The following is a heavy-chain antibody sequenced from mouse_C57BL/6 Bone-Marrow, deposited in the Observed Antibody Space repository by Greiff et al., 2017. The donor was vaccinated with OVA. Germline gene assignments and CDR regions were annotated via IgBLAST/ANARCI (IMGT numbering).Heavy chain of an antibody. CDR2: ISGGGGNT. J-gene: IGHJ1*03. V-gene: IGHV5-9*01. CDR1: GFTFSSYT. CDR3: ARGALRSDV. Sequence: EVQRVESGGGLVKPGGSLKLSCAASGFTFSSYTMSWVRQTPEKRLEWVATISGGGGNTYYPDSVKGRFTISRDNAKNTLYLQMSSLRSEDTALYYCARGALRSDVWGTGTTVTVSS. D-gene: IGHD1-1*01.